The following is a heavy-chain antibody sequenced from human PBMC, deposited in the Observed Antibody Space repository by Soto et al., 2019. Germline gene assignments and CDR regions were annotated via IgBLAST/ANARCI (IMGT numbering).Heavy chain of an antibody. D-gene: IGHD3-3*01. V-gene: IGHV1-8*01. CDR1: GYTFTSYD. CDR3: ARGLDTIFGVYTLMGHY. Sequence: QVQLVQSGAEVKKHGASVKVSCKASGYTFTSYDINWVRQATGQGLEWMGWMNPNSGNTGYAQKFQGRVTMTRNTSISTAYMELSSLRSEDTAVYYCARGLDTIFGVYTLMGHYWVQGTLVTVSS. CDR2: MNPNSGNT. J-gene: IGHJ4*02.